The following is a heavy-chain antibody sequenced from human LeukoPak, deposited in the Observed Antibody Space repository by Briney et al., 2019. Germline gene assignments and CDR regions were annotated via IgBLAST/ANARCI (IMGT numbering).Heavy chain of an antibody. V-gene: IGHV1-24*01. Sequence: ASVKVSCKVSGYTLTELSMHWVRQAPGKGLEWMGGFDPEDGETIYAQKFQGRVTMTTDTSTSTAYMELRSLRSDDTAVYYCAREVATIIVAAAGGIDYWGQGTLVTVSS. CDR2: FDPEDGET. D-gene: IGHD5-12*01. J-gene: IGHJ4*02. CDR1: GYTLTELS. CDR3: AREVATIIVAAAGGIDY.